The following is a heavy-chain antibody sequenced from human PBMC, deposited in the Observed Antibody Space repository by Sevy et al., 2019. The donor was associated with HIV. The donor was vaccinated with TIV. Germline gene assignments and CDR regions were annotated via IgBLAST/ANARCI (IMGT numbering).Heavy chain of an antibody. CDR1: GFTFSSHG. J-gene: IGHJ4*02. Sequence: GGSLRLSCAASGFTFSSHGMHWVRQAPGKGPEWVAVIWYDGSNIYYADSAKGRFTISRDNSKNKLYLQMYSLRPDDSAVYYCARESSHDFWSGYWGYLDYWGQGTLVTVSS. CDR3: ARESSHDFWSGYWGYLDY. D-gene: IGHD3-3*01. V-gene: IGHV3-33*01. CDR2: IWYDGSNI.